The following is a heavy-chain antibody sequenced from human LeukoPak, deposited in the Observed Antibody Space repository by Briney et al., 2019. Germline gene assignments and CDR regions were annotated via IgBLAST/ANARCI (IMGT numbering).Heavy chain of an antibody. CDR2: TFYRSKWYN. Sequence: QTLSLTCAISGDSVSSNSAGWNWIRQSPSRGLEWLGRTFYRSKWYNDYAVSVKSRITINPDTSKNQFSLQLNSVTPEDTAVYYCGRVGSGDRRYFDSWGQGTLVTVSS. J-gene: IGHJ4*02. V-gene: IGHV6-1*01. D-gene: IGHD7-27*01. CDR3: GRVGSGDRRYFDS. CDR1: GDSVSSNSAG.